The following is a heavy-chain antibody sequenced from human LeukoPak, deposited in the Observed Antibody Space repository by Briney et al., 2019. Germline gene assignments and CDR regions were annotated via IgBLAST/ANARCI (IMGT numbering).Heavy chain of an antibody. CDR2: IWSDGNKK. V-gene: IGHV3-33*01. CDR1: GFDSNIYG. J-gene: IGHJ6*02. CDR3: ARGGYCSSTSCYTLYYYGMDV. Sequence: PGGSLRLSCTTSGFDSNIYGMHWVRQAPGKGLEWVAIIWSDGNKKYYADSVRGRFTISRDNAKNSLYLQMNSLRAEDTAVYYCARGGYCSSTSCYTLYYYGMDVWGQGTTVTVSS. D-gene: IGHD2-2*02.